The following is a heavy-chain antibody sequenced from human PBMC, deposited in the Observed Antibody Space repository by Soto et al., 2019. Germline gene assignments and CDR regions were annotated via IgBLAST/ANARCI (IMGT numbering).Heavy chain of an antibody. CDR1: GGTFSSYA. V-gene: IGHV1-69*13. J-gene: IGHJ4*02. CDR3: ASHDYGDYATGYFDY. D-gene: IGHD4-17*01. Sequence: ASVKVSCKASGGTFSSYAISWVRQAPGQGLEWMGGIIPIFGTANYAQKFQGRVTITADESTSTAYMELSSLRSEDTAVYYCASHDYGDYATGYFDYWGQGTLVTVSS. CDR2: IIPIFGTA.